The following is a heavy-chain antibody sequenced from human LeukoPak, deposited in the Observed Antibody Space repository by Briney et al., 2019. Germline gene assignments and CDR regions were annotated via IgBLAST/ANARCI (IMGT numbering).Heavy chain of an antibody. CDR3: AKDNANYYDNSFAFDI. D-gene: IGHD3-22*01. CDR2: IWYDGSNK. CDR1: GFTFSSYG. J-gene: IGHJ3*02. V-gene: IGHV3-33*06. Sequence: GRSLRLSCAASGFTFSSYGMHWVRQAPGKGLEWVAVIWYDGSNKYYADSVKGRFTIPRDNSKNTLYLQMNSLRAEDTAVYYCAKDNANYYDNSFAFDIWGQGTMVTVSS.